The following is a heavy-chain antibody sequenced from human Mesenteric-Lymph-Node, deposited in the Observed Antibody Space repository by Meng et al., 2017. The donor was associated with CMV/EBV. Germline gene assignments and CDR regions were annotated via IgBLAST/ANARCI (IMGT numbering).Heavy chain of an antibody. CDR3: AVQGYSYGYYYGLDV. V-gene: IGHV3-74*01. D-gene: IGHD5-18*01. CDR1: EFTFSNYW. Sequence: GGSLRLSCAASEFTFSNYWMHWVRQAPGKGLVWVTRINTDGSVKNYADSVKGRFTISRDNAKNTLYLEMNSLRAEDTAVYYCAVQGYSYGYYYGLDVWGQGTTVTVSS. J-gene: IGHJ6*02. CDR2: INTDGSVK.